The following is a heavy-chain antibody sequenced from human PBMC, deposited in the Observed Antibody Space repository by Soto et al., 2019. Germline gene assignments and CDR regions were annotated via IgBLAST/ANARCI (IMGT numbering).Heavy chain of an antibody. Sequence: QVQLVQSGAEVKKPGSSVKVSCKASGGTFSSYAISWVRQAPGQGLEWMGGIIPIFGTANYAQKFQDRVTITADESTRPAYIELSSLRSEDTAVYYCASGLLPLLDYYYYGMDVWGQGTTVTVSS. CDR2: IIPIFGTA. V-gene: IGHV1-69*12. D-gene: IGHD2-15*01. CDR3: ASGLLPLLDYYYYGMDV. J-gene: IGHJ6*02. CDR1: GGTFSSYA.